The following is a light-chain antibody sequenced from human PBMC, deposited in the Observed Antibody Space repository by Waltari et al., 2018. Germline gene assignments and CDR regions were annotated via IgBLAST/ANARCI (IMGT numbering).Light chain of an antibody. Sequence: QSALTQPPSASGSPGQSVTISCTGTASDVGGYRYVSWCQQHPGKAPKLIIFDVSKRPAGVPVRVSGTKAGNTASLTGSGLQAEDEADYYCSSYAGSNNYVFGTGTKVTVL. V-gene: IGLV2-8*01. CDR1: ASDVGGYRY. CDR2: DVS. J-gene: IGLJ1*01. CDR3: SSYAGSNNYV.